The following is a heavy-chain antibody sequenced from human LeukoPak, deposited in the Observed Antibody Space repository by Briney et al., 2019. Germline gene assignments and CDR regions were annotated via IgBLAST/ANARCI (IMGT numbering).Heavy chain of an antibody. Sequence: PGGSLRLSCAASGFTFSDYYMSWIRQAPGKGLEWVSYISSRSRYTNYADSVKGRFTISRDNAKNSLYLQMNSLRAEDTAVYYCARDLVQLWSKDFWGQGTLVTVSS. J-gene: IGHJ4*02. CDR2: ISSRSRYT. D-gene: IGHD5-18*01. V-gene: IGHV3-11*06. CDR3: ARDLVQLWSKDF. CDR1: GFTFSDYY.